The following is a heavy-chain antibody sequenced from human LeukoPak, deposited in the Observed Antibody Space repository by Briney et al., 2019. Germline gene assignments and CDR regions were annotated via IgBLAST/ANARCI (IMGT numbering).Heavy chain of an antibody. J-gene: IGHJ3*02. V-gene: IGHV3-49*04. D-gene: IGHD6-13*01. CDR1: GFTFGDYA. CDR3: TRVIAAANDAFDI. Sequence: PGRSLRLSCTASGFTFGDYAMSWVRQAPGKGLERVGFIRSKAYGGTTEYAASVKGRFTISRDDSKSIAYLQMNSLKTEDTAVYYCTRVIAAANDAFDIWGQGTMVTVSS. CDR2: IRSKAYGGTT.